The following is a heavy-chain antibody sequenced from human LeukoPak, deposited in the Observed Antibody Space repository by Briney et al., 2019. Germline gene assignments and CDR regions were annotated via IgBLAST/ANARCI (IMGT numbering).Heavy chain of an antibody. Sequence: GGSLRLSCAASGFTFSSYGMHWVRQAPGKGLEWVAFIRYDGSNKYYADSVKGRFTISRDNSKNTLYLQMNSLRAEDTAVYYCAKEGITMIVVVTLDAFDIWGQGTMVTVSS. CDR3: AKEGITMIVVVTLDAFDI. V-gene: IGHV3-30*02. CDR1: GFTFSSYG. CDR2: IRYDGSNK. D-gene: IGHD3-22*01. J-gene: IGHJ3*02.